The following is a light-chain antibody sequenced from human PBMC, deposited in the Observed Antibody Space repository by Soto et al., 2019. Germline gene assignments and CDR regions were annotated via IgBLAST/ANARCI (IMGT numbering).Light chain of an antibody. V-gene: IGKV3-15*01. Sequence: EVVMTQSPATLSVSPGERATLSCRASESVSRNLAWYQQKPGQAPRLLIYDASTRATGIPDRFSGGGSGTDFTLTISRLEPEDFAVYYCQQYNNWPPWTFGQGTKVDIK. CDR2: DAS. J-gene: IGKJ1*01. CDR3: QQYNNWPPWT. CDR1: ESVSRN.